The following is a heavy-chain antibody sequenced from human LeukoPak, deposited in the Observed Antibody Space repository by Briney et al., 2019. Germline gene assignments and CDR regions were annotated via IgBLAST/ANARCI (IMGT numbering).Heavy chain of an antibody. CDR2: INHSGST. CDR1: GGSFSGYY. Sequence: SETLSLTCAVYGGSFSGYYWSWIRQPPGKGLEWIGEINHSGSTNYNPSLKSRVTILVDTSKNQFSLKLSSVTAADTAVYYCARGQRSSGWYGYYYYGMDVWGKGTTVTVSS. D-gene: IGHD6-19*01. V-gene: IGHV4-34*01. J-gene: IGHJ6*04. CDR3: ARGQRSSGWYGYYYYGMDV.